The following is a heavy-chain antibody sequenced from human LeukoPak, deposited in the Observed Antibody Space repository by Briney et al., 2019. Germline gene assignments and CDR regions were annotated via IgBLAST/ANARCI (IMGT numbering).Heavy chain of an antibody. CDR2: INHSGST. J-gene: IGHJ5*02. CDR1: GGSFSGYY. Sequence: PSETLSLTCAVYGGSFSGYYWSWIRQPPGKGLEWIGEINHSGSTNYNPSLKSRVTISVDTSKNQFSLKLSSVTAADTAVYYCASTIAVAGTRGWFDPWGQGTLVTVSS. V-gene: IGHV4-34*01. D-gene: IGHD6-19*01. CDR3: ASTIAVAGTRGWFDP.